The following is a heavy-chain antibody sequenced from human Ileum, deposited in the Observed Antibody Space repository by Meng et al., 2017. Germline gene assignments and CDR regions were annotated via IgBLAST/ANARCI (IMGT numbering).Heavy chain of an antibody. CDR3: ASFQYTMEDY. D-gene: IGHD3-3*01. CDR1: GLSLSSYW. Sequence: QLVEAGGGLVQPGGSVRIPFSASGLSLSSYWIHWVRHPPGKGLVWLSLISPDGSATNYADSVKGRFTISRDNAKNTVYLQMDSLGVEDTALYYCASFQYTMEDYWGLGTLVTVSS. J-gene: IGHJ4*02. V-gene: IGHV3-74*01. CDR2: ISPDGSAT.